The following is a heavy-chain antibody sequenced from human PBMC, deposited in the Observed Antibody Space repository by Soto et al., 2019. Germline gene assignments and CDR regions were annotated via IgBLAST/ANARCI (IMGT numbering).Heavy chain of an antibody. Sequence: QVQLVESGGGVVQPGTSLRLSCAASGFTFATYGMHWVRQPPGKGLQWVAVTWYDGSENFYGDSVKGRFTISRDSSKNTLNLQMDSLTAEDTAVYYCATGFSSSSIDHWGQGTLVTVTS. CDR2: TWYDGSEN. D-gene: IGHD3-9*01. CDR3: ATGFSSSSIDH. V-gene: IGHV3-33*01. J-gene: IGHJ4*02. CDR1: GFTFATYG.